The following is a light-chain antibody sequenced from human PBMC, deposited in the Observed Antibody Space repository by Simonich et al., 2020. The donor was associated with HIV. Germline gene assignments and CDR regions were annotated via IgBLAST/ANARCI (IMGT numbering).Light chain of an antibody. Sequence: DIQMTQSPSTLSASVGDRVTITCGASQSISNWLAWYQQKPGKAPKVLIYKASSLESGVPSRFSGSGSGTEFTLTISSLQPDDFATYFCQQYSNYSRTFGQGTKVDIK. CDR3: QQYSNYSRT. CDR2: KAS. V-gene: IGKV1-5*03. CDR1: QSISNW. J-gene: IGKJ1*01.